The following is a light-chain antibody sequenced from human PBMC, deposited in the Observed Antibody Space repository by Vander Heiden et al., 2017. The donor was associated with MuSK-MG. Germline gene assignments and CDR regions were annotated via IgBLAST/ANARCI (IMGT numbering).Light chain of an antibody. CDR3: QQCINWPLT. Sequence: EIVLTRSPATLSLTPGETATLSCRASQNIMHYLAWYQHKPGQAPRLLIYDSSNLASGAPPRFSGRGSGRDFTLTISSLEAEDFAVYYCQQCINWPLTFGGGTKLDI. CDR2: DSS. CDR1: QNIMHY. J-gene: IGKJ4*01. V-gene: IGKV3-11*02.